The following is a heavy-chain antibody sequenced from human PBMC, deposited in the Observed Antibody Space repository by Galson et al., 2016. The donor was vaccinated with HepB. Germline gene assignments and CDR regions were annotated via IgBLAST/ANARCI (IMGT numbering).Heavy chain of an antibody. CDR3: AKITSGYGAFDI. CDR1: GGSISSGGYY. D-gene: IGHD3-22*01. V-gene: IGHV4-31*03. J-gene: IGHJ3*02. Sequence: TLSLTCTVSGGSISSGGYYWSWFRQHPGKGLEWIGYIYYSGSTYYNPSLRSRVSTSVDTSKNQFSLKLSSVTAADTAVYYCAKITSGYGAFDIWGQGTMVTVSS. CDR2: IYYSGST.